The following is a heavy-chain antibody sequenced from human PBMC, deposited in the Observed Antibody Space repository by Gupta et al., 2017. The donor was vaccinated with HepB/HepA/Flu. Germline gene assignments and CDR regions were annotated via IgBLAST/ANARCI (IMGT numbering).Heavy chain of an antibody. CDR2: INPKSGGT. V-gene: IGHV1-2*02. Sequence: QVQLVQSGAEVKKPGASVKVSCKASGYIFTDYYIHWVRQAPGQGLEWMGWINPKSGGTSFAQKVQGRVTLTRDRSLSTAYMEVGRLRSDETAVYYCARGGGSPRDSVFGIGGQGTMVTVSS. CDR1: GYIFTDYY. CDR3: ARGGGSPRDSVFGI. J-gene: IGHJ3*02. D-gene: IGHD1-26*01.